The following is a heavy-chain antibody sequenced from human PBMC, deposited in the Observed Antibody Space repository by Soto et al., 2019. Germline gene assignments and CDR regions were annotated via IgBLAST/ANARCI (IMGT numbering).Heavy chain of an antibody. D-gene: IGHD2-21*01. CDR1: GGSLRDNY. J-gene: IGHJ4*02. CDR2: INHYGTI. CDR3: ARGGNIVRGLAAPFDY. Sequence: QVQLQQWGAGLLKPSETLSLSCGVSGGSLRDNYWSWIRQAPGKGLEWIGEINHYGTINYNPSLRSRVTISVDTSNNQVSLKLASVTAADTAVYVCARGGNIVRGLAAPFDYWGRGTLVTVS. V-gene: IGHV4-34*01.